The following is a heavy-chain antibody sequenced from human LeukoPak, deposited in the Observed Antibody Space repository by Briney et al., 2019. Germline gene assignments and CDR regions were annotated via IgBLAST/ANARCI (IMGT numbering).Heavy chain of an antibody. J-gene: IGHJ4*02. CDR3: ARGSGDY. CDR2: IEPDGSEK. Sequence: GGSLRLSCAASGLTFSGYWMNWVRQAPGKGLEWVASIEPDGSEKYYVDSVKGRFTISRDNAKKSLYLQMTSLRDEDAAVYYCARGSGDYSGQGTLVTVSS. V-gene: IGHV3-7*04. CDR1: GLTFSGYW.